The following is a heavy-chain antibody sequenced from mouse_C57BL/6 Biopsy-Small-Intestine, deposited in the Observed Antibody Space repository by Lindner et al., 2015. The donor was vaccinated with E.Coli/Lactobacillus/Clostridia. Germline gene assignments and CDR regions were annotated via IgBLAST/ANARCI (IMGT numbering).Heavy chain of an antibody. Sequence: VQLQESGADLVKPGASVKISCKASGYSFTGYNMNWVKQSHGKSLEWIGIINPFYGSIIFNQKFKGKATLTVDKSSSTAYMQLNSLTSEDSAVYYCARNDYYAMDYWGQGTSVTVSS. CDR2: INPFYGSI. J-gene: IGHJ4*01. V-gene: IGHV1-39*01. CDR1: GYSFTGYN. CDR3: ARNDYYAMDY.